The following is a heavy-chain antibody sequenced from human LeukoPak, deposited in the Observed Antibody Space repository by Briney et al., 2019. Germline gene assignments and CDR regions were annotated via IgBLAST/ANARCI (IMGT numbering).Heavy chain of an antibody. CDR1: GFTFSSYA. D-gene: IGHD6-6*01. CDR2: ISGSGGTT. J-gene: IGHJ5*02. Sequence: GGPLRLSCAASGFTFSSYAISWLPHARGKGLVWLSAISGSGGTTYYADSVKGRFTISRDKSKSTLYVQMNSLRAEDTAVYYCAIVVAARQGTIDPWGQGTLVTISS. V-gene: IGHV3-23*01. CDR3: AIVVAARQGTIDP.